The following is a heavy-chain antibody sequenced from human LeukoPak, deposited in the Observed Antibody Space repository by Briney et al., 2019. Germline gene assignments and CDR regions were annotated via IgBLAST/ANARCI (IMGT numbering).Heavy chain of an antibody. V-gene: IGHV1-69*04. Sequence: SVKVSCKASGGTFSSYAISWVRQAPGQGLEWMGRIIPILGIANYAQKFQGRVTITADKSTSTAYMGLSSLRSEDTAVYYCARDWGDYVWGSYRPYYFDYWGQGTLVTVSS. CDR2: IIPILGIA. D-gene: IGHD3-16*02. CDR1: GGTFSSYA. J-gene: IGHJ4*02. CDR3: ARDWGDYVWGSYRPYYFDY.